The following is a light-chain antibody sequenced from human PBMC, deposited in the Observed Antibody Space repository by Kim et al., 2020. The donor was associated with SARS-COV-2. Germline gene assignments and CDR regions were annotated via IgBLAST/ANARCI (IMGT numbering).Light chain of an antibody. CDR2: CAS. J-gene: IGKJ1*01. CDR1: QSVSNN. CDR3: QQYNNWPPWT. Sequence: TASTDTHSCRASQSVSNNCDWYQHSPHQVPRLLIYCASTRSTGIPARFSDSGFGTEFTLTISSLQSEDFAMYYCQQYNNWPPWTFGQGTKVDIK. V-gene: IGKV3-15*01.